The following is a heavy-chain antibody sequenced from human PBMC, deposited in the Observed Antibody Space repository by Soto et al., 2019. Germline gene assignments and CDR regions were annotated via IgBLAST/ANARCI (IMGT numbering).Heavy chain of an antibody. J-gene: IGHJ3*02. Sequence: GGSLRLSCTASGFIVSDTYVNWVRQAPGKGLEWVSVISNRGDTHYAGSVRGRFSLSRDISDNTLHLQMNNLRVEDTAVYYCAREPRYCRGGSCSITGDAYDIWGQGTMVTVSS. CDR1: GFIVSDTY. CDR2: ISNRGDT. CDR3: AREPRYCRGGSCSITGDAYDI. D-gene: IGHD2-15*01. V-gene: IGHV3-66*01.